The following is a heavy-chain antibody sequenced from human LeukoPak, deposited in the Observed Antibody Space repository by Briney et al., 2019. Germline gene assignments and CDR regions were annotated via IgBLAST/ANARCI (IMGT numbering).Heavy chain of an antibody. J-gene: IGHJ4*02. Sequence: GGSLRLSCAASGFTFSNAWMNWVRQAPGKGLGWVGRVKSRTDGGTTDYAAPVKGRFTISRDDSKNTLYLQMNSLRAEDTAVYYCAKDYCGGDCYSFDYWGQGTLVTVSS. CDR2: VKSRTDGGTT. D-gene: IGHD2-21*02. CDR1: GFTFSNAW. V-gene: IGHV3-15*07. CDR3: AKDYCGGDCYSFDY.